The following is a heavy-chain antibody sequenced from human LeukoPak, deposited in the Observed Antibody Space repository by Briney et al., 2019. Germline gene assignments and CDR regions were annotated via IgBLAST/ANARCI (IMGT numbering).Heavy chain of an antibody. CDR2: IIPIFGTA. J-gene: IGHJ4*02. CDR3: ASTTGTMYYFDY. Sequence: ASVKVSCTASGGTFSSYAISWVRQAPGQGLEWMGGIIPIFGTANYAQKFQGRVTITADESTSTAYMELSSLRSEDTAVYYCASTTGTMYYFDYWGQGTLVTVSS. CDR1: GGTFSSYA. D-gene: IGHD1-1*01. V-gene: IGHV1-69*01.